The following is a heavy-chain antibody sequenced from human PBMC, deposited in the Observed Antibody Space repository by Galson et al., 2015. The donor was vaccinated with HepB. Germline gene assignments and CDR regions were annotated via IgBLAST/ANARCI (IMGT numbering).Heavy chain of an antibody. CDR3: ARGRAISGFFFFFGGDFDY. CDR2: ISYDGSNK. CDR1: GFTFSSYA. D-gene: IGHD3-10*01. Sequence: SLRLSCAASGFTFSSYAMHWVRQAPGKGLEWVAVISYDGSNKYYADSVKGRFTISRDNSKNTLYLQMNSLRAEDTVVYYCARGRAISGFFFFFGGDFDYWGQGTLVTVSS. J-gene: IGHJ4*02. V-gene: IGHV3-30*04.